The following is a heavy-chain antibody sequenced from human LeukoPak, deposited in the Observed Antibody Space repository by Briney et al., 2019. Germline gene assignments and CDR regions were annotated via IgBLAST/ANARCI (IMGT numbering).Heavy chain of an antibody. V-gene: IGHV1-24*01. Sequence: GASVKVSCKVSGYSLTALSMHWVRRAPGKGLEWMGGFDPEVGKTMYAEKLDGRLTVTDDTSTDTAYMQLSSLRLEDTAVYYCAADMVGYCGDVTCYSEAYWGLGTLVIVSS. D-gene: IGHD2-21*01. CDR1: GYSLTALS. J-gene: IGHJ4*02. CDR2: FDPEVGKT. CDR3: AADMVGYCGDVTCYSEAY.